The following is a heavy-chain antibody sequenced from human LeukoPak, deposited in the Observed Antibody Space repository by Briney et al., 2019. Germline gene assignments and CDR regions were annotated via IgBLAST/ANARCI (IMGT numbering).Heavy chain of an antibody. CDR2: INPSGRSA. D-gene: IGHD1-26*01. Sequence: ASVKVSCKASGYSFTRYYMHWVRQAPGQGLEGMGFINPSGRSAAYAQKFQGRITMTRDMFTSTDYFELTSLTSDDTAVYYCARDNSVGETAWWFDPWGQGTLVTVSS. CDR3: ARDNSVGETAWWFDP. V-gene: IGHV1-46*01. J-gene: IGHJ5*02. CDR1: GYSFTRYY.